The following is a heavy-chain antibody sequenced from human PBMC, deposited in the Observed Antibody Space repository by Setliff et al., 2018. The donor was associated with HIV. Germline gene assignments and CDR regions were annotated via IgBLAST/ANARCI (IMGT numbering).Heavy chain of an antibody. V-gene: IGHV3-7*03. J-gene: IGHJ3*02. Sequence: GGSLRLSCVASGFTFSRSWMDWVRQAPGKGLEWVASMNTDGSVKYHVDSARGRFTVSRDNAKNFLYLQMNSLGAEDTALYYCARPYYYDSSGYFQNDAFDIWGQGTMVTVSS. D-gene: IGHD3-22*01. CDR1: GFTFSRSW. CDR2: MNTDGSVK. CDR3: ARPYYYDSSGYFQNDAFDI.